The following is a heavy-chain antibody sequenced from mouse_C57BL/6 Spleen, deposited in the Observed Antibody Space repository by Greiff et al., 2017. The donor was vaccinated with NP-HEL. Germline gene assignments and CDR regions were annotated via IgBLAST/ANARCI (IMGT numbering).Heavy chain of an antibody. CDR2: ISSGSSTI. CDR1: GFTFSDYG. CDR3: ARLAMGTTGFDY. V-gene: IGHV5-17*01. J-gene: IGHJ2*01. Sequence: EVMLVESGGGLVKPGGSLKLSCAASGFTFSDYGMHWVRQAPEKGLEWVAYISSGSSTIYYADKVKGRFTISRDNAKNTLFLQMTSLRSEDTAMYYWARLAMGTTGFDYWGQGTTLTVSS. D-gene: IGHD2-14*01.